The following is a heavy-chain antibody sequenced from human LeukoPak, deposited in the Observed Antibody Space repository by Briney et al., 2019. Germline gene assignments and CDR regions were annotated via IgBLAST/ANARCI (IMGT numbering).Heavy chain of an antibody. CDR3: ARDYYGSGSNMDY. J-gene: IGHJ4*02. Sequence: GASVKVSCKASGYTFTSYYMHWVRQAPGQGLEWMGGIIPIFGTANYAQKFQGRVTITADESTSTAYMELSSLRSEDTAVYYCARDYYGSGSNMDYWGQGTLVTVSS. CDR1: GYTFTSYY. CDR2: IIPIFGTA. D-gene: IGHD3-10*01. V-gene: IGHV1-69*13.